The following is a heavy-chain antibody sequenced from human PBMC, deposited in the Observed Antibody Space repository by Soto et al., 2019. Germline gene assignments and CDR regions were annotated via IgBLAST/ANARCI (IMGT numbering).Heavy chain of an antibody. CDR2: INSDGSVS. V-gene: IGHV3-74*01. CDR3: ARGDCVGGTCYSLAGSFYYYMDV. D-gene: IGHD2-15*01. CDR1: GFTFSNYW. J-gene: IGHJ6*03. Sequence: EVQLVESGGGLVQPGGSLRLSCAASGFTFSNYWMYWVRQAPGKGLVWVSRINSDGSVSSYADSVKGRLTISRDNVKNTLYLQMASLRAEDTAVYYCARGDCVGGTCYSLAGSFYYYMDVWGKGTTVTVSS.